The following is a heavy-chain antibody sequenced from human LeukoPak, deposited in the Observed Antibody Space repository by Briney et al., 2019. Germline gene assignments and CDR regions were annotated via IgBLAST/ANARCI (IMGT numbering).Heavy chain of an antibody. V-gene: IGHV3-66*01. CDR1: GFTVSSNY. CDR3: ARENSPRYYYGSGSYYSGDLGWFDP. CDR2: IYSGGST. Sequence: PGGSLRLSCAASGFTVSSNYMSWVRQAPGKGLEWVSLIYSGGSTYYADSVKGRFTISRDNSKNMLYLQMNSLRAEDTAVYYCARENSPRYYYGSGSYYSGDLGWFDPWGQGTLVTVSS. J-gene: IGHJ5*02. D-gene: IGHD3-10*01.